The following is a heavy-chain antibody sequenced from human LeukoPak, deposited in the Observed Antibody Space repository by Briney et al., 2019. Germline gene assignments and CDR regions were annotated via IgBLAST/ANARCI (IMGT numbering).Heavy chain of an antibody. CDR3: AREPSGWPLDY. J-gene: IGHJ4*02. D-gene: IGHD6-19*01. Sequence: ASVKVSCKASGYTFKCYGISWVRQAPGQGLEWMGWISAYNGNTNYAQKLQGRVTMTTDTSTSTAYMELRSLRSDDTAVYYCAREPSGWPLDYWGQGTLVTVSS. CDR2: ISAYNGNT. V-gene: IGHV1-18*01. CDR1: GYTFKCYG.